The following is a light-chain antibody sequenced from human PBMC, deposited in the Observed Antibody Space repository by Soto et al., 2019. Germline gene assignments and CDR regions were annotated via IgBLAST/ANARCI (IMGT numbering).Light chain of an antibody. J-gene: IGKJ4*01. CDR1: QSVSASY. CDR3: QQYGSSPLT. CDR2: GAS. V-gene: IGKV3-20*01. Sequence: EIVLTQSPGTLSLSPGERGTLSCRASQSVSASYLAWYQQKPGQAPRLLIYGASSRATGTPDRFSGSGSGTQFTLTISRLEPEDFAVYYCQQYGSSPLTFGGRTKVEIK.